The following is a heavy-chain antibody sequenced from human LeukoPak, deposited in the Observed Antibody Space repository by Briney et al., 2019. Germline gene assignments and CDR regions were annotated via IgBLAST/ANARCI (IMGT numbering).Heavy chain of an antibody. Sequence: GGSLRLSCAASGFTFSSYAMTWVRQAPGKGLQWVSGISGSGGSTYYADSVKGRFTISRANSKNTRYLQMNSLRAEDTAVYYCARENRRVGATELDYWGQGTLVTVSS. CDR3: ARENRRVGATELDY. J-gene: IGHJ4*02. D-gene: IGHD1-26*01. V-gene: IGHV3-23*01. CDR2: ISGSGGST. CDR1: GFTFSSYA.